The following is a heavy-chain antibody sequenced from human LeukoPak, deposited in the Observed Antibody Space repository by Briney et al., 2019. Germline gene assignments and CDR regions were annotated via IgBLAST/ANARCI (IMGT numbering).Heavy chain of an antibody. CDR3: AKRHSSTWYFN. Sequence: GGSLRLSCAASGFTFSSYWMHWVRQAPGKGLVWVSRINNSGSSTYYADSVKGRFTISRDNSKNTLYLQMNRLRAEDTAVYYCAKRHSSTWYFNWGQGTLVTVSS. CDR2: INNSGSST. J-gene: IGHJ4*02. D-gene: IGHD6-13*01. V-gene: IGHV3-74*01. CDR1: GFTFSSYW.